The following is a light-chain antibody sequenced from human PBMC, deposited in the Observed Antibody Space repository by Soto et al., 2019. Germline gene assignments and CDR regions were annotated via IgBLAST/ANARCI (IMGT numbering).Light chain of an antibody. Sequence: EIVMTQSPATLSVSPGERATLSCRASQSVSSNLAWYQQKPGQAPRLLIYGASTRATGIPARFIGNGSGTEFTLTISSLQSEDFAVYYCQQYGNSPQTFGQGTKVDI. CDR1: QSVSSN. V-gene: IGKV3-15*01. CDR3: QQYGNSPQT. CDR2: GAS. J-gene: IGKJ1*01.